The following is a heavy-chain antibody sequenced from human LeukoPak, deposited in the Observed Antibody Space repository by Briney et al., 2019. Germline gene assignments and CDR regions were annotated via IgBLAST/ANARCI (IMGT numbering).Heavy chain of an antibody. J-gene: IGHJ4*02. CDR1: GYSFTSYG. Sequence: ASVKVSCKASGYSFTSYGISWVRQAPGQGLEWMGWISTYNGDTNYAQKLQGRVTMTTDTSTNTAYMELRSLRSDDTAVYYCAREGLGELTLDYWGQGTLVTVSS. V-gene: IGHV1-18*01. CDR3: AREGLGELTLDY. D-gene: IGHD3-16*01. CDR2: ISTYNGDT.